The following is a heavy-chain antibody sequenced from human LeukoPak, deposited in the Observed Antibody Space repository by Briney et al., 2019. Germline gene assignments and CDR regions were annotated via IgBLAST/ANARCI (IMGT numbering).Heavy chain of an antibody. CDR1: GFIFSNYT. D-gene: IGHD6-19*01. Sequence: GGSLRLSCAASGFIFSNYTMNWVRQAPGKGLEWVSAVSGDSYIIYYADSAKGRFTISRDNSMNTLSLQMNSLRAYDTPVYYSSKEQDSRLVLSHLEYWGQGILV. CDR2: VSGDSYII. CDR3: SKEQDSRLVLSHLEY. V-gene: IGHV3-23*01. J-gene: IGHJ4*02.